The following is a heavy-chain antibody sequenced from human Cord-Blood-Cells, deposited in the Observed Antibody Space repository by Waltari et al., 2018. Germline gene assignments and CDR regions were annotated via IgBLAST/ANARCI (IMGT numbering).Heavy chain of an antibody. CDR2: SSSSSSYI. CDR1: GFTFSSYS. Sequence: EVQLVESGGGLVKPGGSLRLSCAASGFTFSSYSMNWVRQAPGKGLEWVSSSSSSSSYIYYADSGKGRFTISRDNAKNSLYLQMNSLRAEDTAVYYCARDRNDYYYYYMDVWGKGTTVTVSS. V-gene: IGHV3-21*01. J-gene: IGHJ6*03. CDR3: ARDRNDYYYYYMDV.